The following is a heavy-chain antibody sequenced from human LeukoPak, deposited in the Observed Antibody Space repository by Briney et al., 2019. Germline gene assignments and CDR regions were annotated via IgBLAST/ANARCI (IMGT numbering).Heavy chain of an antibody. D-gene: IGHD3-10*01. CDR1: GYSFTSYW. CDR2: IYPGDSDT. V-gene: IGHV5-51*01. Sequence: GESLKISCKGSGYSFTSYWIGWVRQMPGKGLEWMGIIYPGDSDTRYSPSFQGQVTISADKSISTAYLQWSSLKASDTAMYYCAIRLLGSGSYSAGGLDYWGQGTLVTVSS. CDR3: AIRLLGSGSYSAGGLDY. J-gene: IGHJ4*02.